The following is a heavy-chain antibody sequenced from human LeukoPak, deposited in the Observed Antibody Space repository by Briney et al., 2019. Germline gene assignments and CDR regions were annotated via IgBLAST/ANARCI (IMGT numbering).Heavy chain of an antibody. Sequence: GASVKVFCKAAAYTFTTNYMHWVRQPHGQGRKLVGSIKPNSGRTNYAQKLQRRVSMTRDTTSNTAYMKLSRLTSDDTAVYYCTIIGLTSLEYWGQGNLVTVSS. D-gene: IGHD1-26*01. CDR2: IKPNSGRT. CDR1: AYTFTTNY. CDR3: TIIGLTSLEY. V-gene: IGHV1-2*02. J-gene: IGHJ4*02.